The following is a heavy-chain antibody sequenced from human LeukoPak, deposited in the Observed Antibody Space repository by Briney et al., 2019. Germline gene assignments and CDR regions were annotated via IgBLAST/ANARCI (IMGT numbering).Heavy chain of an antibody. Sequence: PSETLSLTCAVYGGSFSGYYWSWIRQPPGKGLEWIGEINHSGSTNYNPSLKSRVTISVDTSKNQFSLKLSSVTAADTAVYYCARRAEFPGVVDYWGQGTLVTVSS. D-gene: IGHD3-10*01. CDR3: ARRAEFPGVVDY. CDR1: GGSFSGYY. CDR2: INHSGST. V-gene: IGHV4-34*01. J-gene: IGHJ4*02.